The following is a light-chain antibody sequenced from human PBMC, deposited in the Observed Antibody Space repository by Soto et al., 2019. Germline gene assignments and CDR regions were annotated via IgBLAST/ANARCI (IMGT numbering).Light chain of an antibody. CDR3: QQYSSTPLT. CDR1: RGVSYSFDNRNN. CDR2: WAS. J-gene: IGKJ4*01. Sequence: DIVMTQSPDSLAVSLGERATINCKSRRGVSYSFDNRNNLAWYQQKPGQPPKLLIYWASTRESGVPDRFSGSGSGTDFTLTISSLQAEDVAVYYCQQYSSTPLTFGGGTKVEIK. V-gene: IGKV4-1*01.